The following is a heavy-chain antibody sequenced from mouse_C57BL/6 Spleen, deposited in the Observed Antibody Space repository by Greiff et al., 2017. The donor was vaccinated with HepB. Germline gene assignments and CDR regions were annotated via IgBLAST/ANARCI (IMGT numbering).Heavy chain of an antibody. J-gene: IGHJ1*03. V-gene: IGHV1-4*01. CDR2: INPSSGYT. CDR3: ARSPHYYGSSYWYFDV. Sequence: VQLQQSGAELARPGASVKMSCKASGYTFTSYTMHWVKQRPGQGLEWIGYINPSSGYTKYNQKFKDKATLTADKSSSTAYMQLSSLTSEDSAVYDCARSPHYYGSSYWYFDVWGTGTTVTVSS. CDR1: GYTFTSYT. D-gene: IGHD1-1*01.